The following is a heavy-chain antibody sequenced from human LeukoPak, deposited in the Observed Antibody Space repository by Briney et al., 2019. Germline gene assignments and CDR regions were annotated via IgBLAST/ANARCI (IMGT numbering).Heavy chain of an antibody. J-gene: IGHJ4*02. D-gene: IGHD3-10*01. CDR2: IRYDGSNK. V-gene: IGHV3-30*02. CDR1: GFTFSTYG. CDR3: ARPNYGLIEAHFGY. Sequence: GGSLRLSCAASGFTFSTYGMHWVRQAPGKGLEWVTFIRYDGSNKYYADSVKGRFTISRDNSKNTLYLQMNSLRAEDTAVYYCARPNYGLIEAHFGYWGQGTLVTVSS.